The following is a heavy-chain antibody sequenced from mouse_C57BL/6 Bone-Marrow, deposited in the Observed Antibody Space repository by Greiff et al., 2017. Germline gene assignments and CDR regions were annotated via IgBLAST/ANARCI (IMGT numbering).Heavy chain of an antibody. CDR2: ISDGGSYT. Sequence: EVQLQESGGGLVKPGGSLKLSCAASGFTFSSYAMSWVRQTPEKRLEWVATISDGGSYTYYPDNVKGRFTFSRDNAKNNLYLQMSHLKSEDTAMYYCASLFKKGYWGQGTTLTVSS. V-gene: IGHV5-4*01. CDR3: ASLFKKGY. J-gene: IGHJ2*01. CDR1: GFTFSSYA. D-gene: IGHD6-2*01.